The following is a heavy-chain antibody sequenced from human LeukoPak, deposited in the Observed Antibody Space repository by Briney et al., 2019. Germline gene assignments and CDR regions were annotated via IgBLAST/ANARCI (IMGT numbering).Heavy chain of an antibody. CDR1: GFTFSSYW. D-gene: IGHD6-6*01. CDR3: ARGYGSSRGWY. V-gene: IGHV3-74*01. Sequence: GGSLRLSCAASGFTFSSYWMHWVRQAPGKGLVWVSRINSDGSSTSYADSVKGRFTISRDNAKNTLYQQMNSLRAEDTAVYYCARGYGSSRGWYWGQGTLVTVSS. J-gene: IGHJ4*02. CDR2: INSDGSST.